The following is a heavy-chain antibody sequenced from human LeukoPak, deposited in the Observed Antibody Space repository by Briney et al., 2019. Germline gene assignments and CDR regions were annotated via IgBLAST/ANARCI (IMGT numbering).Heavy chain of an antibody. D-gene: IGHD1-26*01. V-gene: IGHV4-39*07. J-gene: IGHJ3*02. Sequence: PSETLSLTCTVSGGSISSSGYYWGWIRQTPGKGLEWIGSIYYSGNTYYNPSLKSRVTISIDTSKNQFSQKLNSVTAADTAVYYCARGEGRAFDIWGQGTMVTVSS. CDR3: ARGEGRAFDI. CDR1: GGSISSSGYY. CDR2: IYYSGNT.